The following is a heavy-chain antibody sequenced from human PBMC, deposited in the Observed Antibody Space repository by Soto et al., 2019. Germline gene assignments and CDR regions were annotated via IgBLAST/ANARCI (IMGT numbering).Heavy chain of an antibody. CDR3: ARACGPEQLECYHY. J-gene: IGHJ4*02. V-gene: IGHV1-18*01. Sequence: ASVKVSCKASGYTFTSYGISWVRQAPGQGLEWMGWISAYNGTTNYAQKLQGRVTMTTDTSTSTAYMELRSLRSEDTAVYYCARACGPEQLECYHYWGQGTLVTVSS. CDR1: GYTFTSYG. CDR2: ISAYNGTT. D-gene: IGHD6-6*01.